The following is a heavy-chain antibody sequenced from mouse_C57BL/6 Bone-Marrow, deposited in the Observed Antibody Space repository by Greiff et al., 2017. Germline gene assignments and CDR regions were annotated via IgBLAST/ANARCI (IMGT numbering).Heavy chain of an antibody. D-gene: IGHD1-1*01. V-gene: IGHV1-82*01. J-gene: IGHJ2*01. CDR1: GYAFSSSW. CDR3: ARGYYGCSYYIDY. Sequence: VKLQESGPELVKPGASVKISCKASGYAFSSSWMNWVKQRPGKGIEWIGRIYPGDGDTNYNGKFKGKATLTAEKSSSTAYMQLSSLTSEDSAVYYCARGYYGCSYYIDYWGQGTTLTVAS. CDR2: IYPGDGDT.